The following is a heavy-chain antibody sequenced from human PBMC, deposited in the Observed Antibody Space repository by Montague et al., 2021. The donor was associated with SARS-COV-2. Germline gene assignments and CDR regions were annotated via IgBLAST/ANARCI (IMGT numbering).Heavy chain of an antibody. J-gene: IGHJ5*02. D-gene: IGHD2-2*01. CDR3: ARARVVVPTTRSWFDP. CDR2: IYYSGST. CDR1: GGSISSGGYY. V-gene: IGHV4-31*03. Sequence: TLSLTCTVSGGSISSGGYYWSWIRQHPGKGLEWIGYIYYSGSTYYNPSLKSRLTISVDTSKNRFSLKLSSVPAADTAMYYCARARVVVPTTRSWFDPWGQGTLVTVSS.